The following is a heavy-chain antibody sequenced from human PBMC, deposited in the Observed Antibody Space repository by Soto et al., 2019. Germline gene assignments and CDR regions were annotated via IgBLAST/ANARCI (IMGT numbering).Heavy chain of an antibody. V-gene: IGHV4-30-4*01. CDR1: GGSISSGDYY. Sequence: QVQLQESGPGLVKPSQTLSLTSTVSGGSISSGDYYWSWIRQPPGKGLEWIGYIYYSGSTYYNPSLKSRVTISVATSKNQFSLKLSSVTAADTAVYYCARGKHGDGPLGYYGMDVWGQGTTVTVSS. J-gene: IGHJ6*02. CDR2: IYYSGST. CDR3: ARGKHGDGPLGYYGMDV. D-gene: IGHD4-17*01.